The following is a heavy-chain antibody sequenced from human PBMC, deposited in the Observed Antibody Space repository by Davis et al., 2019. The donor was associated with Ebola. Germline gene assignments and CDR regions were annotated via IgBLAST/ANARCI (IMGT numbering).Heavy chain of an antibody. V-gene: IGHV1-69*05. Sequence: SVKVSCKASGGTFSSYAISWVRQAPGQGLEWMGGIIPIFGTANYAQKFQGWVTMTRDTSISTAYMELSRLRSDDTAVYYCARGGTRANWFDPWGQGTLVTVSS. D-gene: IGHD3-10*01. CDR3: ARGGTRANWFDP. CDR1: GGTFSSYA. J-gene: IGHJ5*02. CDR2: IIPIFGTA.